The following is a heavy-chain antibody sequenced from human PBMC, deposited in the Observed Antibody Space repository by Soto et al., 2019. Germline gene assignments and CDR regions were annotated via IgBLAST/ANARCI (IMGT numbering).Heavy chain of an antibody. J-gene: IGHJ4*02. D-gene: IGHD3-22*01. V-gene: IGHV5-51*01. CDR3: ARPAYSSGWTFDF. CDR1: GYSFTSYW. Sequence: PGESLKISCKGSGYSFTSYWIGWVRQMPGKGLEWMGIIYPGDSDTRYSPSFQGQVTISADESISTAYLQWSSLKASDTAMYYCARPAYSSGWTFDFWGQGTLVTVSS. CDR2: IYPGDSDT.